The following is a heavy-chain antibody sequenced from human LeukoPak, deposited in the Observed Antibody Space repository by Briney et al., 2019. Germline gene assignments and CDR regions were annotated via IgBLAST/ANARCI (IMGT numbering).Heavy chain of an antibody. J-gene: IGHJ5*02. V-gene: IGHV4-30-4*01. CDR3: AREKDYYDSSGLNWFDP. D-gene: IGHD3-22*01. CDR2: XYYSGST. Sequence: TVSGGSISSXXXXWXWXRQXPXXXXXXXXXXYYSGSTYYNPSLKSRVTISVDTSKNQFSLKLSSVTAADTAVYYCAREKDYYDSSGLNWFDPWGQGTLVTVSS. CDR1: GGSISSXXXX.